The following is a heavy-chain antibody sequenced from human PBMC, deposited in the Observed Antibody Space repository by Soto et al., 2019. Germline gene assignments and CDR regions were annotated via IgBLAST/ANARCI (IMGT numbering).Heavy chain of an antibody. CDR3: TLSGYYGGVDY. D-gene: IGHD3-22*01. CDR2: INPSGGST. V-gene: IGHV1-46*01. J-gene: IGHJ4*02. CDR1: GYTFTSYY. Sequence: QVQLVQSGAEVKKPGASVKVSCKASGYTFTSYYMHWVRQAPGQGLEWMGIINPSGGSTSYAQKFQGRVTMTRDTYTSKVYMELSSLRSEDTAVYYCTLSGYYGGVDYWGQGTLVTVSS.